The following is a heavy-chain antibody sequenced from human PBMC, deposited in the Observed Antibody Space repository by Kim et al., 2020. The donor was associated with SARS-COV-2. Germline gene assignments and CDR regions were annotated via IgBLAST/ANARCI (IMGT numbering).Heavy chain of an antibody. CDR1: GFTFSSYA. J-gene: IGHJ1*01. Sequence: GGSLRLSCAASGFTFSSYAMSWVRQAPGKGLEWVSAISGSGGSTYYADSVKGRFTISRDNSKNTLYLQMNSLRAEDTAVYYCAKGDFSSWYRHEYFQHWGQGTLVTVPS. CDR2: ISGSGGST. V-gene: IGHV3-23*01. D-gene: IGHD6-13*01. CDR3: AKGDFSSWYRHEYFQH.